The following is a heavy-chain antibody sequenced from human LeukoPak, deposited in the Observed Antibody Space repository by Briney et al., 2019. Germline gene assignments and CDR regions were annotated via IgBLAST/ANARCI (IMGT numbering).Heavy chain of an antibody. Sequence: GGSLRLSCAASGFTFSSYNMNWVRQAPGKGLEWVSYISSSSSSIYYADSVKGRFTISRDNAKNSLYLQMNSLRAEDTAGYYCVRDDWKDYWGQGTLVTVSS. V-gene: IGHV3-48*01. CDR2: ISSSSSSI. J-gene: IGHJ4*02. CDR3: VRDDWKDY. CDR1: GFTFSSYN. D-gene: IGHD1-1*01.